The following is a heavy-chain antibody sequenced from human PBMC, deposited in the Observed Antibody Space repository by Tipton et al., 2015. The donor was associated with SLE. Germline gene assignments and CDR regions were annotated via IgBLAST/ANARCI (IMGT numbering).Heavy chain of an antibody. CDR1: GSSFNTYT. Sequence: QVQLVQSGAEVKKPGSSVKVSCKTSGSSFNTYTLNWVRQAPGQGLEWVGGITPVFQTPNYAPKFQGRVSITTDESTSTVFLELTSLRSGDTSVFFFAREGMSAAVNPHDYWGQGTLGTVSS. CDR3: AREGMSAAVNPHDY. D-gene: IGHD3-22*01. CDR2: ITPVFQTP. J-gene: IGHJ4*02. V-gene: IGHV1-69*01.